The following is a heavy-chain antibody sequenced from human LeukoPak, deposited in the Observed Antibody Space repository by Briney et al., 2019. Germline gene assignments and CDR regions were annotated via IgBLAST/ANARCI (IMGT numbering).Heavy chain of an antibody. CDR2: IYYAGST. D-gene: IGHD6-13*01. J-gene: IGHJ4*02. Sequence: SETLSLTCSVSGYSISSSNWWGWIRQPPGKGLEWIGYIYYAGSTYYNPSLKSRGTMSVDTPKNQFSLKLSSVTDVDTAVYYCARSGTSSRIFYYWGQGTLVTVSS. CDR1: GYSISSSNW. V-gene: IGHV4-28*01. CDR3: ARSGTSSRIFYY.